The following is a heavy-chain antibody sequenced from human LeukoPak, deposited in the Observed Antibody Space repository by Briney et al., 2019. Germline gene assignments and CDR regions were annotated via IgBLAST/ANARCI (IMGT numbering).Heavy chain of an antibody. D-gene: IGHD3-9*01. CDR2: INPSGGST. Sequence: ASVKVSCKASGYTFTSYYMHWVRQAPGQGLEWMGIINPSGGSTSYAQKFQGRVTMTRDMSTSTVYMELSSLRSEDTAVYYCARDAVYYDILTGLDYWGQGTLVTVSS. CDR3: ARDAVYYDILTGLDY. J-gene: IGHJ4*02. V-gene: IGHV1-46*01. CDR1: GYTFTSYY.